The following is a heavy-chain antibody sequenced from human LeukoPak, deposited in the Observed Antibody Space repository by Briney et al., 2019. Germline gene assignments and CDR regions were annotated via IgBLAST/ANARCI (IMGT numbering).Heavy chain of an antibody. CDR3: AKDRAQLERRGSNWFDP. CDR2: IRYDGSNK. D-gene: IGHD1-1*01. J-gene: IGHJ5*02. V-gene: IGHV3-30*02. Sequence: PGGSLRLSCAASGFTFSSYGMHWVRQAPGKGLEWVAFIRYDGSNKYYADSVKGRFTISRDNSKNTLYLQMNSLRAEDTAVYYCAKDRAQLERRGSNWFDPWGQGTLVTVSS. CDR1: GFTFSSYG.